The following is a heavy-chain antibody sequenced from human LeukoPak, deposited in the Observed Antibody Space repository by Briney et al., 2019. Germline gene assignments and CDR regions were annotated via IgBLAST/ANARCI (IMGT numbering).Heavy chain of an antibody. CDR1: GGSISSSSYY. CDR3: ARAIPTMMAPLAFDI. Sequence: SETLSLTCTVSGGSISSSSYYWGWIRQPPGKGLEWIGSIYYSGSTYYNPSLKSRVTISVDTSKNQFSLKLSSVTAADTAVYYCARAIPTMMAPLAFDIWGQGTMVTVSS. D-gene: IGHD3-22*01. J-gene: IGHJ3*02. CDR2: IYYSGST. V-gene: IGHV4-39*07.